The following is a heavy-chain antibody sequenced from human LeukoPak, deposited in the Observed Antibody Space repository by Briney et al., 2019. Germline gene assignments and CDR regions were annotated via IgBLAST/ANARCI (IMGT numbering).Heavy chain of an antibody. J-gene: IGHJ4*02. Sequence: GGSLRLSCAASGFTFSSYDMSWVRQAPGKGLEWVSAISGSGGSTYYVDSVKGRFTISRDNSKNTLYLQMNSLRAEDTAVYYCAKERSSGWLFDYWGQGTLVTVSS. D-gene: IGHD6-19*01. CDR3: AKERSSGWLFDY. CDR2: ISGSGGST. V-gene: IGHV3-23*01. CDR1: GFTFSSYD.